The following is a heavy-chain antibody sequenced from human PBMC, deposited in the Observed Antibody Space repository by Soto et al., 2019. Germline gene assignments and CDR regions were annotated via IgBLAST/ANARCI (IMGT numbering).Heavy chain of an antibody. J-gene: IGHJ3*01. CDR1: RFTFSSYSYA. Sequence: GSLRLSCAASRFTFSSYSYAMHWVRQSPGKGLEWVAVISYDGSNKYYADSVKGRFTISRDNSKNTLYLQMNSLRAEDTAVYYCARVVQYSGYANAFDLWGQGTLVTVSS. CDR3: ARVVQYSGYANAFDL. V-gene: IGHV3-30-3*01. D-gene: IGHD5-12*01. CDR2: ISYDGSNK.